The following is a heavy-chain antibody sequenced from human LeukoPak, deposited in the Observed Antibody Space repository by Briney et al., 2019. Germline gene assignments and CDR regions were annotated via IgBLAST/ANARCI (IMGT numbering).Heavy chain of an antibody. V-gene: IGHV4-59*01. D-gene: IGHD6-13*01. CDR1: GGSISNYW. CDR3: ARGYSSSWNYLDY. J-gene: IGHJ4*02. CDR2: VFDSGRT. Sequence: SETLSLTCTLSGGSISNYWWRWIRQPPGKGLEWLGYVFDSGRTNYNPSLKSRVTISVDTSKKQFSLKVSSVTAADTAVYYCARGYSSSWNYLDYWGQGTLVTVSS.